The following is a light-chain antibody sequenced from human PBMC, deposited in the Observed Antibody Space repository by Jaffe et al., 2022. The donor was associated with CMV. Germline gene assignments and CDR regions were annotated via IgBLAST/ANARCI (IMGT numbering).Light chain of an antibody. V-gene: IGLV2-14*03. CDR2: DVS. J-gene: IGLJ2*01. Sequence: QSALTQPASVSGSPGQSITISCTGTSSDVGGYKYVSWYQQHPGKAPKLIIYDVSNRPSGISNRFSGSKSGNTASLTISGLQPEDEADYYCNSYSASSILLFGGGTHLTVL. CDR3: NSYSASSILL. CDR1: SSDVGGYKY.